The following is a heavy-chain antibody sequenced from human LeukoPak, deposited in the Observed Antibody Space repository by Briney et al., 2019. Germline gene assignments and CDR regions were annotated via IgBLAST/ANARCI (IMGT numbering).Heavy chain of an antibody. CDR3: ARTVIAVAANWFDP. J-gene: IGHJ5*02. D-gene: IGHD6-19*01. CDR2: ISSSSSII. V-gene: IGHV3-48*02. CDR1: GLTFSSYS. Sequence: PGGSLRLSCAASGLTFSSYSMNWVRQAPGKGLEWVSYISSSSSIISYADSVKGRFTISRDNAKNSLYLQMNSLRDEDTAVYYCARTVIAVAANWFDPWGLGTLVTVSS.